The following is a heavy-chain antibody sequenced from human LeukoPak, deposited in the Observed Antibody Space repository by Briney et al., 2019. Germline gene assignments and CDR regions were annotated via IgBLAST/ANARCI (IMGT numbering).Heavy chain of an antibody. CDR2: ISSSGSTI. Sequence: PGGSLRLSCAASGFSISSYEMNWVRQAPGKGLEWVSHISSSGSTIWYADSVKGRFTISRDNAKYSLYLQMNSLRAEDTAVYYCARVELAPYYYYMDVWGKGTTVTVSS. J-gene: IGHJ6*03. D-gene: IGHD1-7*01. CDR3: ARVELAPYYYYMDV. CDR1: GFSISSYE. V-gene: IGHV3-48*03.